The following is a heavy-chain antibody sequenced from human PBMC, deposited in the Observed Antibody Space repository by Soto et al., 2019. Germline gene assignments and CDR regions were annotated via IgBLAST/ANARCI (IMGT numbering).Heavy chain of an antibody. CDR2: IIPIFGTA. CDR1: GGTFSSYA. CDR3: ARAEYCSSTSCYPYYYGMDV. Sequence: QVQLVQSGAEVKKPGSSVKVSCKASGGTFSSYAISWVRQAPGQGLEWMGGIIPIFGTANYAQKFQGRVTITADESTSTAYMELSILRSEDTAVYYCARAEYCSSTSCYPYYYGMDVWGQGTTVTVSS. D-gene: IGHD2-2*01. J-gene: IGHJ6*02. V-gene: IGHV1-69*01.